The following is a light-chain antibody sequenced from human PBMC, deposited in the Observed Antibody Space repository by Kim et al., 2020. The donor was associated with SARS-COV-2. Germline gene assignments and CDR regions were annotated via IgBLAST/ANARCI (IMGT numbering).Light chain of an antibody. V-gene: IGKV1-39*01. J-gene: IGKJ5*01. CDR3: QQSYSTPPT. CDR2: AAS. Sequence: DIQMTRSPSSLSASVGDRVTITCRASQSISSYLNWYQQKPGKAPKLLIYAASSLQSGVPSRFSGSGSGTDLTLTISSLQPEDFATYYCQQSYSTPPTFGQGTRLEIK. CDR1: QSISSY.